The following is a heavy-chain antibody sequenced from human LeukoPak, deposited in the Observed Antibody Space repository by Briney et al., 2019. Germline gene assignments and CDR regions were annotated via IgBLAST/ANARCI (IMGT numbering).Heavy chain of an antibody. V-gene: IGHV3-23*01. CDR2: MGGSGSST. J-gene: IGHJ4*02. CDR1: GFTFKTYA. CDR3: AKDAQGLVRGGIYFDF. Sequence: PGGSLRLSCAASGFTFKTYAMSWVRQVPGKGPEWVSSMGGSGSSTDYADSVKGRFTISRDNSKNTLYLQMNSLRAEDTALYYCAKDAQGLVRGGIYFDFWGQGSLVTVSS. D-gene: IGHD6-19*01.